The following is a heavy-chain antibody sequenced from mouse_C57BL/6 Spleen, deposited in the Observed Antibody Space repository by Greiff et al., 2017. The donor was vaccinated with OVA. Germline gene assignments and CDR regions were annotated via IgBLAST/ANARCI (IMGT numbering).Heavy chain of an antibody. D-gene: IGHD1-1*01. CDR3: ARGSRGYFDV. J-gene: IGHJ1*03. CDR2: INPGSGGT. Sequence: QVQLQQSGAELVRPGTSVKVSCKASGYAFTNYLLEWVKQRPGQGLEWIGVINPGSGGTNYNEKFKGKVTLTADKSSSTAYMQLSSLTSEDSAVYFCARGSRGYFDVWGTGTTVTVSS. V-gene: IGHV1-54*01. CDR1: GYAFTNYL.